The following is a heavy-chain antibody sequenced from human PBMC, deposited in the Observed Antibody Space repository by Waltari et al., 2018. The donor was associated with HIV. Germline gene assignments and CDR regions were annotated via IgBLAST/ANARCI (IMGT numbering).Heavy chain of an antibody. D-gene: IGHD6-6*01. CDR2: IYPGDSDT. V-gene: IGHV5-51*01. J-gene: IGHJ4*02. CDR3: ARPSPQGWYGAGRPPYFDS. Sequence: VIYPGDSDTRYSPSFQGQVTISTDNYISTAYLQWSSLKASDTAMYYCARPSPQGWYGAGRPPYFDSWGQGTLVTVSS.